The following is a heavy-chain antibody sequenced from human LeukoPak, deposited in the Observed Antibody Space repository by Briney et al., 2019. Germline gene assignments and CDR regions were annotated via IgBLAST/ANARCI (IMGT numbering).Heavy chain of an antibody. CDR2: INPSGGST. CDR3: ASGSSGWYGRDYFDY. Sequence: ASVKVSCKASGYTFTSYYMHWVRQAPGQGLEWMGIINPSGGSTNYAQKFQGRVTITRDTSTSTVYMELSSLRSEDTAVYYCASGSSGWYGRDYFDYWGQGTLVTVSS. V-gene: IGHV1-46*01. D-gene: IGHD6-19*01. CDR1: GYTFTSYY. J-gene: IGHJ4*02.